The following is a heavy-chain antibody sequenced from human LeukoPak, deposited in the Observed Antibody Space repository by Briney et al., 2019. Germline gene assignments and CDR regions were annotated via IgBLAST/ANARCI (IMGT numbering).Heavy chain of an antibody. CDR1: GGSISSGGYS. D-gene: IGHD6-19*01. CDR2: IYHSGST. J-gene: IGHJ4*02. CDR3: ARVRIAVAPYFDY. V-gene: IGHV4-30-2*01. Sequence: SETLSLTCAVSGGSISSGGYSWSWIRQPPGKGLEWIGYIYHSGSTYYNPSLKSRVTISVDRSKNQFSLKLSSVNAADTAVYYCARVRIAVAPYFDYWGQGTLVTVSS.